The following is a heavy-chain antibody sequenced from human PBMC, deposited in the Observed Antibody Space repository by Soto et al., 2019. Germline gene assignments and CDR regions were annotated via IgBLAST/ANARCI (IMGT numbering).Heavy chain of an antibody. CDR1: GFTFSDFY. J-gene: IGHJ4*02. V-gene: IGHV3-11*05. D-gene: IGHD2-2*01. Sequence: QVQLVESGGGLVKPGGSLRLSCAASGFTFSDFYMTWIRQAPGKGLEWISDISSRSTYTNYSDSVKGRFTISRDNAKNSPQLQMNSLRAEDTAVYYCGRLQGTTSIDYWGQGTLVTVSS. CDR3: GRLQGTTSIDY. CDR2: ISSRSTYT.